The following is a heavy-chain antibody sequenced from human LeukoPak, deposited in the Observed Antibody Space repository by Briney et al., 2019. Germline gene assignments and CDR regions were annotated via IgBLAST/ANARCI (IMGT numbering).Heavy chain of an antibody. J-gene: IGHJ4*02. Sequence: SQTLSLTCTVSGGSISSDDYFWTWIRQPPGKGLEWIGYIYYTGSTYYNPSLKSRVSMSLDMSENQFSLRLNSVTAAGTAVYYCARVYYYHSSGFYFAYWGQGTLVTVSS. CDR1: GGSISSDDYF. CDR2: IYYTGST. CDR3: ARVYYYHSSGFYFAY. V-gene: IGHV4-30-4*01. D-gene: IGHD3-22*01.